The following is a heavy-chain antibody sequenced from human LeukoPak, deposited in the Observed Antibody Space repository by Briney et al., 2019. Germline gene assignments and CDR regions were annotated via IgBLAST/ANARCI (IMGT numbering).Heavy chain of an antibody. CDR3: ARDYYDSSGYYGRGGFYYMDV. CDR1: SGSISSYF. Sequence: SETLSLTCTVSSGSISSYFWSWIRQPAGKGLEWLGRIYTSGSTIYNPSLKSRVTISIDKSKNQFSLKLSSVTAADTAVYYCARDYYDSSGYYGRGGFYYMDVWGKGTTVTVSS. V-gene: IGHV4-4*07. CDR2: IYTSGST. J-gene: IGHJ6*03. D-gene: IGHD3-22*01.